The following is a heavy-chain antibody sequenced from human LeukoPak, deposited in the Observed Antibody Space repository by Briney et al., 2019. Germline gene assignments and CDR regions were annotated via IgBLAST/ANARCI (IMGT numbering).Heavy chain of an antibody. J-gene: IGHJ6*02. CDR3: ARDEQVLRYFDWFPLYYYGMDV. D-gene: IGHD3-9*01. V-gene: IGHV3-33*01. Sequence: GGSLRLSCAASGFTFSSYGMHWVRQAPGKGLEWVAVIWYDGSNKYYADSVKGRFTISRDNSKNTLYLQMNSLRAEDTAVYYCARDEQVLRYFDWFPLYYYGMDVWGQGTTVTVSS. CDR1: GFTFSSYG. CDR2: IWYDGSNK.